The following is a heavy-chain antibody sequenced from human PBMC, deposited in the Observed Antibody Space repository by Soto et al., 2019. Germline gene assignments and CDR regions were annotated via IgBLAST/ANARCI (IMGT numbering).Heavy chain of an antibody. CDR1: GFTFSSYS. CDR3: ARDLAAMVKEIDY. J-gene: IGHJ4*02. V-gene: IGHV3-21*01. D-gene: IGHD5-18*01. CDR2: ISSSSSYI. Sequence: EVQLVESGGGLVKPGGSLRLSCAASGFTFSSYSMNWVRQAPGKGLEWVSSISSSSSYIYYADSVKGRFTISRDNAKNSLYLQMNSLRAEDTAVYYCARDLAAMVKEIDYWGQGTLVTVSS.